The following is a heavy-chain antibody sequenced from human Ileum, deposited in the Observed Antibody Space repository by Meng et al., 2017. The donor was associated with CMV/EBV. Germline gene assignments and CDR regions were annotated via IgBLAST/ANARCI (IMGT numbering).Heavy chain of an antibody. CDR3: ATITI. CDR2: ISRETGNT. V-gene: IGHV1-18*01. D-gene: IGHD3-10*01. J-gene: IGHJ1*01. CDR1: GGTYRSYA. Sequence: ASVKGSCKTPGGTYRSYAISWVRQAPGQGLEWMGWISRETGNTFYAQRFRGRLTITADSSSDTFYMDLRNLRSDDTATYYCATITIWGQGTLVTVSS.